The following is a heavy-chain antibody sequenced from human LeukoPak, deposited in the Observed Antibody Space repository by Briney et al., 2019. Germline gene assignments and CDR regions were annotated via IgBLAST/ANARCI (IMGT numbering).Heavy chain of an antibody. J-gene: IGHJ4*02. V-gene: IGHV5-51*01. CDR1: GDSFTSYW. D-gene: IGHD6-13*01. CDR2: IYPGDPDT. Sequence: GESLKISCKGSGDSFTSYWIGWVRQMPGKGLEWMGIIYPGDPDTRYSPSFQGQVTISADKSISTAYLQWSSLKASDTAMYYCARHQSRSSWYWDGLDHWGQGTLVTVSS. CDR3: ARHQSRSSWYWDGLDH.